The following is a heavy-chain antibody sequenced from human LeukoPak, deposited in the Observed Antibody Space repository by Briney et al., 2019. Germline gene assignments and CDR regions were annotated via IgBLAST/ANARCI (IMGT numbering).Heavy chain of an antibody. CDR2: IYYSGST. J-gene: IGHJ4*02. V-gene: IGHV4-30-4*08. CDR3: ASRYYDFWSGYYGTIDY. CDR1: GGSISSGDYY. Sequence: PSETLSLTCTVSGGSISSGDYYWSWIRQPPGKGLEWIGYIYYSGSTYYSPSLKSRVTISVDTSKNQFSLKLSSVTAADTAVYYCASRYYDFWSGYYGTIDYWGQGTLVTVSS. D-gene: IGHD3-3*01.